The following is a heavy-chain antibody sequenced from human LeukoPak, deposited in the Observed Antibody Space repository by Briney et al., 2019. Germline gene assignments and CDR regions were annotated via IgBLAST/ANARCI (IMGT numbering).Heavy chain of an antibody. J-gene: IGHJ4*02. CDR2: IYPDDPDT. D-gene: IGHD4-11*01. CDR3: ARPYSNYVDY. Sequence: GESLKISCKGSGYSFTTYWIGWVRQMPGKGLEWMGIIYPDDPDTRYSPSFEGQVTISADKSISTAYLQWSSLKASDTAIYYCARPYSNYVDYWGQGTLVTVSS. V-gene: IGHV5-51*01. CDR1: GYSFTTYW.